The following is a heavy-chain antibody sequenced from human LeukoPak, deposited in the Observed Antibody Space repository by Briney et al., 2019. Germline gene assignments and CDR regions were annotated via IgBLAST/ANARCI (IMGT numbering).Heavy chain of an antibody. D-gene: IGHD3-3*01. CDR2: IYTSGST. Sequence: SETLSLTCTVSGVSISMVSYYCSWIRQPAGKGLEGIGRIYTSGSTNYNPSLKSPGTRSVDTSKNQSSLKLSFVTAADTAVYYCARGEVDDFWSGYFGGMDVWGQGTTVTVSS. V-gene: IGHV4-61*02. J-gene: IGHJ6*02. CDR1: GVSISMVSYY. CDR3: ARGEVDDFWSGYFGGMDV.